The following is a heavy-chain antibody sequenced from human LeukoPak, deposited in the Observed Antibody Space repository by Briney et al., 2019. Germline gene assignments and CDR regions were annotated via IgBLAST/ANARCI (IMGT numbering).Heavy chain of an antibody. D-gene: IGHD3-10*01. V-gene: IGHV1-18*01. Sequence: ASVKVSCKASGGTFSSYAISWVRQAPGQGLEWMGWISAYNGNTNYAQKLQGRVTMTTDTSTSTAYMELRSLRSDDTAVYYCARLWFGELLSMDVWGQGTTVTVSS. CDR2: ISAYNGNT. J-gene: IGHJ6*02. CDR1: GGTFSSYA. CDR3: ARLWFGELLSMDV.